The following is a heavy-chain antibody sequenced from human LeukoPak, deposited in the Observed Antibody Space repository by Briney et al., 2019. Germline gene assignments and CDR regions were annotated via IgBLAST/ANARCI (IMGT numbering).Heavy chain of an antibody. J-gene: IGHJ4*02. D-gene: IGHD6-19*01. CDR3: ARERAVAGNLDY. V-gene: IGHV4-4*02. CDR2: IYHSGST. Sequence: PSGTLSLTCAVSGDSISSSDWWSWVRQPPGKGLEWIGEIYHSGSTNYNPSPKSRVTISVDKSKNQFSLKLSSVTAADTAVYYCARERAVAGNLDYWGQGTLVTVSS. CDR1: GDSISSSDW.